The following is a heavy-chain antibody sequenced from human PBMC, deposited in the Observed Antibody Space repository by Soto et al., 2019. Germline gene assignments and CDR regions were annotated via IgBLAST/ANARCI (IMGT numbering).Heavy chain of an antibody. V-gene: IGHV4-30-4*01. CDR1: GGSISSGDYY. Sequence: SETLSLTCTVSGGSISSGDYYWSWIRQPPGKGLEWIGYIYYSGSTYYNPSLKSRVTISVDTSKNQFSLKLSSVTAADTAVYYCAREAPGITGTSWFDPWGQGTLVTVSS. J-gene: IGHJ5*02. CDR2: IYYSGST. CDR3: AREAPGITGTSWFDP. D-gene: IGHD1-7*01.